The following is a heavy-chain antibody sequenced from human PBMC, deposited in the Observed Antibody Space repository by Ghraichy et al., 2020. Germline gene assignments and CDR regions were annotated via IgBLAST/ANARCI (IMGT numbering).Heavy chain of an antibody. J-gene: IGHJ5*02. CDR2: ISSSSSYI. CDR3: ARSGVANWFDP. CDR1: GFTFSSYS. Sequence: GGSLRLSCAASGFTFSSYSMNWVRQAPGKGLEWVSSISSSSSYIYYADSLKGRFTISRDNAKNSLYLQMNSLRAEDTAVYYCARSGVANWFDPLGQGTLVTVSS. V-gene: IGHV3-21*01.